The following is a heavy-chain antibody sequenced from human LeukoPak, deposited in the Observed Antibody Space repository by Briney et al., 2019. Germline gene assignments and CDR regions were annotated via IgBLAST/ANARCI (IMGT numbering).Heavy chain of an antibody. CDR3: ARERQNKDFWSGGDY. CDR2: ISWNSGSI. CDR1: GFTFDDYA. J-gene: IGHJ4*02. D-gene: IGHD3-3*01. V-gene: IGHV3-9*01. Sequence: GRSLRLSCAASGFTFDDYAMHWVRQAPGKGLEWVSGISWNSGSIDYADSVKGRFTMSRDNAKNSLYLQMNTLRPEDTAVYYCARERQNKDFWSGGDYWGQGTLVTVSS.